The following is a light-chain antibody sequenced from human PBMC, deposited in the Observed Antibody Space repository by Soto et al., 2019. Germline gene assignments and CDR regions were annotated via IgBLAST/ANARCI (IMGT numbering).Light chain of an antibody. V-gene: IGLV2-14*01. J-gene: IGLJ2*01. CDR2: EVN. Sequence: QSALTQPASVSGSPGQSITISCTGTSSDVGGYNSVSWYQQHPGKAPKLIIYEVNYRPVGVSNRFSGSKSGNTASLTISGLQAEDEADYYCSAYRSSTTRVFGGGTKVTVL. CDR3: SAYRSSTTRV. CDR1: SSDVGGYNS.